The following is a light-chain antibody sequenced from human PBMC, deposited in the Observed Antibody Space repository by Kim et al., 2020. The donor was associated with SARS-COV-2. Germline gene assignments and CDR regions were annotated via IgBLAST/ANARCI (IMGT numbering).Light chain of an antibody. V-gene: IGLV4-69*01. J-gene: IGLJ2*01. CDR1: SGHSSYA. Sequence: QPVLTQSPSASASLGASVKLTCTLSSGHSSYAIAWHQQQPEKGPRYLMKLDSDGSHSKGDGIPDRFSGSSSGAERYLTISSLQSEDEADYYCQTWGTGIQRLFGGGTKLTVL. CDR3: QTWGTGIQRL. CDR2: LDSDGSH.